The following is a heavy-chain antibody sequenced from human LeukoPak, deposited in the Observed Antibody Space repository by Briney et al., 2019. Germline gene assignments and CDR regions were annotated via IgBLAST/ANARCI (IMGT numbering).Heavy chain of an antibody. CDR1: VGSISSYY. J-gene: IGHJ3*02. CDR3: ARHALTGYRENDAFDI. V-gene: IGHV4-59*08. CDR2: IYYSGST. D-gene: IGHD3-9*01. Sequence: SETLSLTCTVSVGSISSYYWSWIRQPPGKGLEWIGYIYYSGSTNYNPSLKSRVTISVDTSKNQFSLKLSSVTAADTAVYYCARHALTGYRENDAFDIWGQGTMVTVSS.